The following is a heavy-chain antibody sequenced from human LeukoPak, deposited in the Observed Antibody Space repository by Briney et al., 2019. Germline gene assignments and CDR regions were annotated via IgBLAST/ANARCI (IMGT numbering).Heavy chain of an antibody. Sequence: GGSLRLSCAVSGFIVSTNYWSWVRQAPGKALEWVSVIYTGGDTYYADSVKGRFTISRDNSKNTLNLQMNSLRAEDTAVYYCARGPLWSGDYYYGMDVWGLGTTVGVSS. D-gene: IGHD3-10*01. CDR1: GFIVSTNY. CDR2: IYTGGDT. J-gene: IGHJ6*02. V-gene: IGHV3-53*01. CDR3: ARGPLWSGDYYYGMDV.